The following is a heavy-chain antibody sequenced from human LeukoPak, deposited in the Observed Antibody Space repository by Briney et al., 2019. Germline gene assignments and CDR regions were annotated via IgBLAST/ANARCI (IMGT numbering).Heavy chain of an antibody. V-gene: IGHV4-39*01. CDR1: GDSVTSSSYH. CDR3: ARLSGGNPGNF. J-gene: IGHJ4*02. D-gene: IGHD3-10*01. CDR2: VYYSGNT. Sequence: SETLSLTCSVSGDSVTSSSYHWGWIRQPPGEGLEWIGTVYYSGNTYYNPSLKTRLTLSIDATKNQVSLRLSTVTATDSAVYYCARLSGGNPGNFWGQGTLVTVSS.